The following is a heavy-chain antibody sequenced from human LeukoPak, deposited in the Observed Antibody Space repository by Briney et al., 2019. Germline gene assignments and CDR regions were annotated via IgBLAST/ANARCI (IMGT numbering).Heavy chain of an antibody. J-gene: IGHJ4*02. V-gene: IGHV3-74*01. CDR1: GFTFSSYW. Sequence: GRSLKLSCAASGFTFSSYWMHWVRQAPGKGLVWVSRINSDGSSTSYADSVKGRFTISRDNAKNTLYLQMNSLRAEDTAVYYCAREASSPSSYYYDSSGYYFADYYFDYWGQGTLVTVSS. CDR2: INSDGSST. CDR3: AREASSPSSYYYDSSGYYFADYYFDY. D-gene: IGHD3-22*01.